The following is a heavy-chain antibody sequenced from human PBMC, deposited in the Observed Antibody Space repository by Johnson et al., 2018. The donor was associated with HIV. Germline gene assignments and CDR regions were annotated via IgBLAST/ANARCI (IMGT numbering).Heavy chain of an antibody. CDR3: AKDSSSWTRGAFYI. V-gene: IGHV3-11*01. CDR1: GFTFSDYY. D-gene: IGHD6-13*01. Sequence: QVQLVESGGGLVKPGGSLRLSCAASGFTFSDYYMSWIRQAPGKGLEWVSYISSRGSTIYYADPVKGRFTISRDNAKNSLYLQMNSLRPEDTALYYCAKDSSSWTRGAFYIWGQGTMVTVSS. J-gene: IGHJ3*02. CDR2: ISSRGSTI.